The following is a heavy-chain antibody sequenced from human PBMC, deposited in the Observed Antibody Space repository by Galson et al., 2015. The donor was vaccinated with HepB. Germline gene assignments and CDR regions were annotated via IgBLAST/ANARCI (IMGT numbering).Heavy chain of an antibody. V-gene: IGHV3-30-3*01. CDR2: ISYDGSNK. D-gene: IGHD3-3*01. Sequence: SLRLSCAASGFTFSSYAMHWVRQAPGKGLEWVAVISYDGSNKYYADSVKGRFTISRDNSKNTLYLQMNSLRAEDTAVYYCARGGFGTIFEVVIAVKTAFDIWGQGTMVTVSS. J-gene: IGHJ3*02. CDR1: GFTFSSYA. CDR3: ARGGFGTIFEVVIAVKTAFDI.